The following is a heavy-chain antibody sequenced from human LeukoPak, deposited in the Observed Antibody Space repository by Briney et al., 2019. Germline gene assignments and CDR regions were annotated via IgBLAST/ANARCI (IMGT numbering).Heavy chain of an antibody. CDR3: AKDGGGYDTSGYYYGDY. CDR2: ISGSGGST. Sequence: GGSLRLSCAASGFTFSSYAMSWVRQAPGKGLEWVSTISGSGGSTCYADSVKGRFTISRDNSKNTLYLQMNSLRAEDTAVYYCAKDGGGYDTSGYYYGDYWGQGTLVTVSS. J-gene: IGHJ4*02. D-gene: IGHD3-22*01. V-gene: IGHV3-23*01. CDR1: GFTFSSYA.